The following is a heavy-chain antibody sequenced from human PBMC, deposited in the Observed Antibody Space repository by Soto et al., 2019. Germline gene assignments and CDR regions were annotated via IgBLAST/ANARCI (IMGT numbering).Heavy chain of an antibody. V-gene: IGHV1-69*13. CDR3: ARSYCGGDCGWFDP. CDR2: IIPIFGTA. CDR1: GGTFSSYA. D-gene: IGHD2-21*02. J-gene: IGHJ5*02. Sequence: SLKVSCKASGGTFSSYAISWVRQAPGQGLEWMGGIIPIFGTANYAQKFQGRVTITADESTSTAYMELSSLRSEDTAVYYCARSYCGGDCGWFDPWGQGTLVTVSS.